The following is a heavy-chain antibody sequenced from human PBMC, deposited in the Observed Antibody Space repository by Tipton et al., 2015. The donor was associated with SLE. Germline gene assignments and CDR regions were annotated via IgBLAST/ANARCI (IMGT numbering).Heavy chain of an antibody. Sequence: TLSLTCTVSGGSISSGGYYWSWIRQPPGKGLEWIGYIYYSGSTNYNPSLKSRVTISVDTSKNQFSLKLSSVTAADTAVYYCAREPYREGFDYWGQGTLVTVSS. J-gene: IGHJ4*02. D-gene: IGHD3-16*01. V-gene: IGHV4-61*08. CDR3: AREPYREGFDY. CDR2: IYYSGST. CDR1: GGSISSGGYY.